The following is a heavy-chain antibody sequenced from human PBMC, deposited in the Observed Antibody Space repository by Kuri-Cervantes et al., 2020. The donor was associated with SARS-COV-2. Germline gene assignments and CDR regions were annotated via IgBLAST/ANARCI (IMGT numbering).Heavy chain of an antibody. CDR3: ARDVGYGGDSELDINYFDY. J-gene: IGHJ4*02. CDR2: ISAYNGNT. V-gene: IGHV1-18*01. Sequence: SVQVTFKACVCTFTSYGISWVRQAPGQGLEWMGWISAYNGNTNYAQKLQGRVTMTTDTSTSTAYMELRSLRSDDTAVYYCARDVGYGGDSELDINYFDYWGQGTLVTVSS. D-gene: IGHD4-23*01. CDR1: VCTFTSYG.